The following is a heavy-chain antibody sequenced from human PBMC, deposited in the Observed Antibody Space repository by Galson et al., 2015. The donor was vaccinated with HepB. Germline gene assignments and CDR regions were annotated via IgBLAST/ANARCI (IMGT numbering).Heavy chain of an antibody. J-gene: IGHJ2*01. Sequence: SLRLSCAASGFTFSNFGIHWVRQAPGKGLEWVAMVSHDGRSKYYADSVKGRFTMSRDSSKNTVYLQMNGLRAEDTAMYYCAKDLYQPLRGSDWYFDLWGRGTLVTVSS. CDR1: GFTFSNFG. D-gene: IGHD2-2*02. CDR2: VSHDGRSK. CDR3: AKDLYQPLRGSDWYFDL. V-gene: IGHV3-30*18.